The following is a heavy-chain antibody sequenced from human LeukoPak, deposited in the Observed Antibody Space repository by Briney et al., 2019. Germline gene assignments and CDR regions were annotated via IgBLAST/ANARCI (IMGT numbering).Heavy chain of an antibody. CDR3: VRGAPFDY. CDR1: GFTFTSYW. D-gene: IGHD1-26*01. CDR2: INSDGTST. Sequence: PGGSLRLSCAASGFTFTSYWMHWVRRAPGKGLVWVSRINSDGTSTAYADSVKGRFTISRDNAQNMLFLQMNTLRVDDTAVYYCVRGAPFDYWGQGTLVTVSS. V-gene: IGHV3-74*01. J-gene: IGHJ4*02.